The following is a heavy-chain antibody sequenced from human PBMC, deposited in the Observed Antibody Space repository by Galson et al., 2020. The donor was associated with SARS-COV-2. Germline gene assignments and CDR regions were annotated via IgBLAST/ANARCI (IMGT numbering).Heavy chain of an antibody. CDR3: ALRYYDSSGPEFDE. D-gene: IGHD3-22*01. J-gene: IGHJ4*02. V-gene: IGHV1-18*01. Sequence: ASVKVSCQASGYTFTSYGISWVRQAPGQGLEWMGWISAYNGNKNYAQKLQGRVTMTTDTSTSTAYMELRSLRSDDTAVYYCALRYYDSSGPEFDEWVQGTLVTVSS. CDR1: GYTFTSYG. CDR2: ISAYNGNK.